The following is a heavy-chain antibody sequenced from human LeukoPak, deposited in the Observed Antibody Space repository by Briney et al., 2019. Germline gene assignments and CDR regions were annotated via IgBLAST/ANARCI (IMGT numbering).Heavy chain of an antibody. CDR2: IKPDGSEK. V-gene: IGHV3-7*01. Sequence: GGSLRLSCAASGFVFSASYMSWVRRAPGKGLEWVATIKPDGSEKYHVDSVSGRFTISRDDTNDSLFLQMNSLRVDDTAVYYCVRGGTYWTVSWGQGTLVNVS. J-gene: IGHJ5*01. CDR1: GFVFSASY. CDR3: VRGGTYWTVS.